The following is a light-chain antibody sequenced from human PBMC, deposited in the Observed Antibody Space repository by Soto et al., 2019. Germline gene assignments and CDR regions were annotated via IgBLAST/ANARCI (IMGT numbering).Light chain of an antibody. Sequence: DIQMTQSPSSLSASVGDRVTITCQASQDISNYLNWYQQKPGKAPKLLIYDASKLETGVPSRFSGSGSGTDFTFTISSLQPENIATYYCQQYDNLYTFGQGTKVDIK. CDR1: QDISNY. CDR3: QQYDNLYT. CDR2: DAS. V-gene: IGKV1-33*01. J-gene: IGKJ2*01.